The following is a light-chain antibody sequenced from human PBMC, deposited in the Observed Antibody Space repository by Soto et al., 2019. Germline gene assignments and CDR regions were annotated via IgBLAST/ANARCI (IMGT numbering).Light chain of an antibody. J-gene: IGKJ1*01. Sequence: EIVLTQSPATLSLSPGERATLSCRASQSVSSYLAWYQQKPGQAPRLLIYDASNRATGIPARFSGSGSGTDFTLTIRSLEPEYFAVYYCQQRSNWPSXTFGQGTKV. CDR3: QQRSNWPSXT. CDR2: DAS. CDR1: QSVSSY. V-gene: IGKV3-11*01.